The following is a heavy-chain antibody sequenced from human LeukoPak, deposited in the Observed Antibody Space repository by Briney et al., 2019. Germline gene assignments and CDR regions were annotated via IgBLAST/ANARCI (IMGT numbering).Heavy chain of an antibody. D-gene: IGHD3-10*01. Sequence: ASVKVSCKASGYTFTSYYMHWVRQAPGQGLEWMGIINPSGGSTSYAQKFQGRVTMTRDTSTSTVYMELSSLRSEDTAVYYCARVTMVRGVIKYYFDYWGQGTLSPSPQ. CDR1: GYTFTSYY. CDR2: INPSGGST. V-gene: IGHV1-46*01. J-gene: IGHJ4*02. CDR3: ARVTMVRGVIKYYFDY.